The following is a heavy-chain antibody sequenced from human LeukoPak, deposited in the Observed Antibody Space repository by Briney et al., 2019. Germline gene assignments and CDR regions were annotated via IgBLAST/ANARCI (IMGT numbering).Heavy chain of an antibody. CDR2: ISSSSYI. V-gene: IGHV3-21*01. J-gene: IGHJ4*02. CDR1: GFTFSSYS. D-gene: IGHD6-13*01. CDR3: ASQYTSSRIFDD. Sequence: PGGSLRLSCAASGFTFSSYSMNWVRQAPGKGLEWVSSISSSSYIYYADSVKGRFTVSRDNAKNSLYLQMNSLRAEDTAVYFCASQYTSSRIFDDWGQGTLVTVSS.